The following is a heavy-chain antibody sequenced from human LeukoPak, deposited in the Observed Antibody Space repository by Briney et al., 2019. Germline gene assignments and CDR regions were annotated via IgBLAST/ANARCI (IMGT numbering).Heavy chain of an antibody. V-gene: IGHV3-53*01. CDR2: IYSDGTT. CDR3: ARERSYYYYYMDV. D-gene: IGHD3-10*01. J-gene: IGHJ6*03. Sequence: GGSLRPSCAASGFTVFSNYMSWVRQAPGKGLEWVSVIYSDGTTYYADSVQGRFTISRDNSKNTVYLQMKSLRAEDTAVYFCARERSYYYYYMDVWDKGTTVTVSS. CDR1: GFTVFSNY.